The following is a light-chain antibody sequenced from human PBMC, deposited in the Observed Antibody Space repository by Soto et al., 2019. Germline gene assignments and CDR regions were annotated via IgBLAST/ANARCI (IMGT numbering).Light chain of an antibody. J-gene: IGKJ5*01. Sequence: DIVLTHSPETLALSPVGGATLSCISSQSVNSYLAWYQQKPGQAPRLLIYDGSNRATGIPPRFSGSGSGTDFTLTIRRLQPEDFAVYYCQKRSDWPQITCGKGKRLEIK. CDR2: DGS. CDR1: QSVNSY. CDR3: QKRSDWPQIT. V-gene: IGKV3-11*01.